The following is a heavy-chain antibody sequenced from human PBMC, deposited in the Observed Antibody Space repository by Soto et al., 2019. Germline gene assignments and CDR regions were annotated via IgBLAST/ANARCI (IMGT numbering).Heavy chain of an antibody. CDR1: GFTFSSFE. CDR2: ISSPRSTI. V-gene: IGHV3-48*03. CDR3: TSDAYSAFWCGRSSYYDGMDV. D-gene: IGHD3-3*01. Sequence: PGGSLSLSCAASGFTFSSFEMNWVRQAPGEGLEWISYISSPRSTIHYADSVKGRFTISRNNARNSLFLQMNSLRAEETAVYYCTSDAYSAFWCGRSSYYDGMDVWGQGTQVTVSS. J-gene: IGHJ6*02.